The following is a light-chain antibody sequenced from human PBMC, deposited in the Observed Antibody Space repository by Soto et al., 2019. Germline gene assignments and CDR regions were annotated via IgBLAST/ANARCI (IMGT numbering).Light chain of an antibody. CDR2: DVS. J-gene: IGLJ3*02. Sequence: QSALTQPPSASGSPGQSVTISCTGTSSDVGTYNYVSWYQQHPGKAPKLMIYDVSKRPSGMTDRFSGSKSGNTASLTVSGLQAEDDADYYCIAYAGSSIGVFGGGTKLTVL. CDR1: SSDVGTYNY. V-gene: IGLV2-8*01. CDR3: IAYAGSSIGV.